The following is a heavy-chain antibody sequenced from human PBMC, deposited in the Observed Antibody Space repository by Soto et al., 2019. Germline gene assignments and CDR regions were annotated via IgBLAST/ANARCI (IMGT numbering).Heavy chain of an antibody. Sequence: ASVKVSCKASGYTFSTSGMSWLQQAPGQGLEWMGWISTYNGDTNDAPKFQDRVTMISDTSTSTVYMELRSLISDDTAVYYCARAGAASFYYYGMDVWGQGTRVTVSS. V-gene: IGHV1-18*01. CDR3: ARAGAASFYYYGMDV. CDR2: ISTYNGDT. J-gene: IGHJ6*02. CDR1: GYTFSTSG. D-gene: IGHD2-15*01.